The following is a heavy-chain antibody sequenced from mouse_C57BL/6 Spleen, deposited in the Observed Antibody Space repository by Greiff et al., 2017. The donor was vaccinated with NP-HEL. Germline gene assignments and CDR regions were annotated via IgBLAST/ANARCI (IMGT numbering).Heavy chain of an antibody. D-gene: IGHD1-1*01. CDR1: GYTFTSYW. V-gene: IGHV1-61*01. CDR3: ARRGSSYYWYFDG. J-gene: IGHJ1*03. Sequence: VQLQQPGAELVRPGSSVKLSCKASGYTFTSYWMDWVKQRPGQGLEWIGNIYPSDSETHYNQKFKDKATLTVDKSSSTAYMQLSSLTSEYSAVYYCARRGSSYYWYFDGWGTGTTVTVSS. CDR2: IYPSDSET.